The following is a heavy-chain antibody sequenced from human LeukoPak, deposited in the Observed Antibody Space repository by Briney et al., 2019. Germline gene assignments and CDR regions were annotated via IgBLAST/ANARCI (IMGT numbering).Heavy chain of an antibody. Sequence: GGSLRLSCAASGFTFSNYWMSWVRQAPGKGLEWVANIKQDGSEKYYLDSVKGRFTISRDNAKNSLYLQMNSLRAEDTAVYYCARVGEDSSSWYEALNWFDPWGQGTLVTVSS. CDR2: IKQDGSEK. CDR1: GFTFSNYW. J-gene: IGHJ5*02. D-gene: IGHD6-13*01. CDR3: ARVGEDSSSWYEALNWFDP. V-gene: IGHV3-7*01.